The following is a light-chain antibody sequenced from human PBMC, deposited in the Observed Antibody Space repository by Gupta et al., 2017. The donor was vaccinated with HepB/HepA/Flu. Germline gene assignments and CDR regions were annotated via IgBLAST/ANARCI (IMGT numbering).Light chain of an antibody. V-gene: IGKV1-33*01. CDR1: QDIAYF. J-gene: IGKJ2*02. Sequence: DIQMTQSPSSLSASIGDRITITCQASQDIAYFLNWYQQKPGKAPKLLFSDASHLETGVPSRFSGSGSGTYFTFTINSLQPDDIRTYYCQPYKKVPCNFGQGTKVAIK. CDR2: DAS. CDR3: QPYKKVPCN.